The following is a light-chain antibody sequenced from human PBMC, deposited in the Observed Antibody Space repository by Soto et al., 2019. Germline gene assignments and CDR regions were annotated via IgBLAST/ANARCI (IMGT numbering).Light chain of an antibody. CDR2: KNS. V-gene: IGLV1-47*01. Sequence: QSVLTQPPSASGTPGQSVTISCSGSSSNIGSNYVFWYQQLPGTAPKLLIYKNSQRPSGVPDRFSGSKSGTSASLAISGLRSEDEADYYCATWDNNLRGLFGGGTKVTVL. CDR1: SSNIGSNY. J-gene: IGLJ3*02. CDR3: ATWDNNLRGL.